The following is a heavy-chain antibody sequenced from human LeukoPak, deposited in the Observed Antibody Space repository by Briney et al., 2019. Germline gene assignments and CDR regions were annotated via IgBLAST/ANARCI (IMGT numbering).Heavy chain of an antibody. J-gene: IGHJ5*02. CDR2: IYYSGST. D-gene: IGHD4-17*01. CDR3: VRSKSGTYGWFDP. Sequence: PSETLSLTCTVSGGSITSYYWSWIRQPPGKGLEWIGYIYYSGSTNYNPSLKSRVTISVDTSNNQFSLTVNFMTAADTAVYYCVRSKSGTYGWFDPWGQGTLVTVSS. V-gene: IGHV4-59*01. CDR1: GGSITSYY.